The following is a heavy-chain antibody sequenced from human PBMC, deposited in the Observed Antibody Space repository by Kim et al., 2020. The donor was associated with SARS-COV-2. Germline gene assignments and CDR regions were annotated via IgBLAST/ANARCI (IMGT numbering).Heavy chain of an antibody. CDR2: RAIT. CDR3: ARLGSALDY. J-gene: IGHJ4*02. V-gene: IGHV4-61*07. Sequence: RAITNTNSSLKSRVTISVDTSKDQFSLKLSSVTAEDTAVYYCARLGSALDYWGQGTQVTVSS. D-gene: IGHD1-26*01.